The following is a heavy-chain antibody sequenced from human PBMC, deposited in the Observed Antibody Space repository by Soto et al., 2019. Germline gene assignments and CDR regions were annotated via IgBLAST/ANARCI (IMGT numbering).Heavy chain of an antibody. CDR2: IKQDGSEK. D-gene: IGHD6-6*01. CDR3: ARGGYSSSSPFDY. V-gene: IGHV3-7*01. CDR1: GFTFSSYW. J-gene: IGHJ4*02. Sequence: GSLRLSCAASGFTFSSYWMSWVRQAPGKGLEWVANIKQDGSEKYYVDSVKGRFTISRDNAKNSLYLQMNSLRAEDTAVYYCARGGYSSSSPFDYWGQGTLVTVSS.